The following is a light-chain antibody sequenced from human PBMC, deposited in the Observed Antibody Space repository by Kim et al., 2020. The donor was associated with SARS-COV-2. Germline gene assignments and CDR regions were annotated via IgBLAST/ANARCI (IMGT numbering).Light chain of an antibody. Sequence: DIQMTQYQSSLSASVGDRVTITCRARQSISSYLNWYQQKPGKAPKLVIYAASSLQSGVPSRFSCSGSGTDFTLIISSLQPEDFATYYFQLSYSTRSGYTFGQGTKLEI. V-gene: IGKV1-39*01. CDR1: QSISSY. J-gene: IGKJ2*01. CDR3: QLSYSTRSGYT. CDR2: AAS.